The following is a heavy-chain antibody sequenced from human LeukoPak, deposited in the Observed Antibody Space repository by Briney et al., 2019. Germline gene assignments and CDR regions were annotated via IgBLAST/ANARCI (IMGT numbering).Heavy chain of an antibody. J-gene: IGHJ4*02. CDR3: AKDPQDCSSTSCYFDY. CDR1: GFTFSSYS. D-gene: IGHD2-2*01. V-gene: IGHV3-21*04. Sequence: PGGSLRLSCAASGFTFSSYSMNWVRQAPGKGLEWVSSISSSSSYIYYADSVKGRFTISRDNSKNTLYLQMNSLRAEDTAVYYCAKDPQDCSSTSCYFDYWGQGTLVTVSS. CDR2: ISSSSSYI.